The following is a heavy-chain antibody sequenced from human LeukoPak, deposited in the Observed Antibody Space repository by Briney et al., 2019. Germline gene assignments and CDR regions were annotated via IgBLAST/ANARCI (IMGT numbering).Heavy chain of an antibody. J-gene: IGHJ3*02. CDR1: GGSFSGYY. D-gene: IGHD2-8*02. CDR3: ARGGNQVYWILGAFDI. Sequence: PSETLSLTCAVYGGSFSGYYWSWIRQPPGKGLEWIGEINHSGSTNYNPSLKSRVTISVDTSKNQFSLKLSSVTAADTAVYYCARGGNQVYWILGAFDIWGQGTMVTVSS. CDR2: INHSGST. V-gene: IGHV4-34*01.